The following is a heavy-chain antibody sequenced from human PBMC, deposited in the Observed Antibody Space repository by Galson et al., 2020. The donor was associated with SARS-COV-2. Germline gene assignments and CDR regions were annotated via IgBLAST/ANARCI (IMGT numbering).Heavy chain of an antibody. D-gene: IGHD3-16*02. CDR1: GYSFSSYS. Sequence: ASVKVSCTTSGYSFSSYSVNWVRQAPGQGLEWMGWITSYTSKTNYAQKFQGRVAITTHSATSTAYMELKSLTSDDTAVYYCVRGLSYDYIWVTYRHGVTPDLDYWGQGTLVIVSS. V-gene: IGHV1-18*01. J-gene: IGHJ4*02. CDR2: ITSYTSKT. CDR3: VRGLSYDYIWVTYRHGVTPDLDY.